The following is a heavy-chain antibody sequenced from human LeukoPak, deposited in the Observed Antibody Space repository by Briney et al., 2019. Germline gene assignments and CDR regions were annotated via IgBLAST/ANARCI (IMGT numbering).Heavy chain of an antibody. Sequence: GGSLRLSCAASGFTFSIYWMSWVRQAPGEGLEWVANIKQDGSEKYYVDSVKGRFAISRDNAKNSLYLQMNSLRAEDTAVYYCARAVVPAAMPFENWFDPWGQGTLVTVSS. CDR3: ARAVVPAAMPFENWFDP. D-gene: IGHD2-2*01. J-gene: IGHJ5*02. CDR1: GFTFSIYW. V-gene: IGHV3-7*04. CDR2: IKQDGSEK.